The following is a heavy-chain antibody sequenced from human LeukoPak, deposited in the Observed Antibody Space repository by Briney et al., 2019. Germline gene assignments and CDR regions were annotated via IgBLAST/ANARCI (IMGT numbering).Heavy chain of an antibody. CDR2: IDPSDSYT. V-gene: IGHV5-10-1*01. J-gene: IGHJ4*02. CDR3: ARHQGKWAVALDY. Sequence: KSGESLKISCKASGYSFTSYWISWVRQMPGKGLEWMGRIDPSDSYTNYSPSFQGHVTISADKSISTAYLQWSSLKAPDTAMYYCARHQGKWAVALDYWGQGTLVTVSS. D-gene: IGHD6-19*01. CDR1: GYSFTSYW.